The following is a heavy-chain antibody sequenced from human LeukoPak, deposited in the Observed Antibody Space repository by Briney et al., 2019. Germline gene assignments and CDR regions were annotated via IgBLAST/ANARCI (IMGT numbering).Heavy chain of an antibody. D-gene: IGHD6-6*01. CDR2: VNYSGTT. CDR1: GVSITRSTYY. V-gene: IGHV4-39*07. Sequence: SETLSLTCTVSGVSITRSTYYWGWMRQSPGKGLEWIGSVNYSGTTYYNPSLKSRITISVDTSKSQFSLKLSSVTAADTAVYYCARLKRHSSSSWVYYYMDVWGKGTTVTVSS. J-gene: IGHJ6*03. CDR3: ARLKRHSSSSWVYYYMDV.